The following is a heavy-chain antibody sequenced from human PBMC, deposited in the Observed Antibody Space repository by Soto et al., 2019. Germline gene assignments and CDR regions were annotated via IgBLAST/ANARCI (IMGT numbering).Heavy chain of an antibody. J-gene: IGHJ4*02. Sequence: SETLSLTCAVYGGSFSGYYWSWIRQPPGKGLEWIGEINYSGSTNYNPSLKSRVTISVDTSKNQFSLKLSSVTAADTAVYYCARYLRNYDFWSGYYKSYYFDYWGQGTLVTVSS. CDR2: INYSGST. CDR3: ARYLRNYDFWSGYYKSYYFDY. D-gene: IGHD3-3*01. CDR1: GGSFSGYY. V-gene: IGHV4-34*01.